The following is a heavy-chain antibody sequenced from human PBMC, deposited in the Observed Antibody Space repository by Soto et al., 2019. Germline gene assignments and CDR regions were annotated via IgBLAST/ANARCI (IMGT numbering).Heavy chain of an antibody. V-gene: IGHV3-30-3*01. J-gene: IGHJ4*02. CDR2: ISYAGSNE. D-gene: IGHD7-27*01. CDR1: GFTFSRFA. Sequence: QVQLVESGGGVVQPGRSLRLSCAASGFTFSRFAMHWVRQAPGKGLEWVALISYAGSNEYYADSVKGRLTISRDNSKNTLYLLMNSLRPEDTAMYYCARDLTGSSFDYWGQGTLVTVSS. CDR3: ARDLTGSSFDY.